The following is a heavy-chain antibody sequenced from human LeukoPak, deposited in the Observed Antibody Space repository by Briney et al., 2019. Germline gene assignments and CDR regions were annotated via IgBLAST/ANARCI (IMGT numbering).Heavy chain of an antibody. CDR3: AREIVVFNYFDY. CDR1: GFTFSNAW. V-gene: IGHV3-7*01. CDR2: IKQDGSEK. J-gene: IGHJ4*02. Sequence: GSLXLXCAASGFTFSNAWMSWVRQAPGKGLEWVANIKQDGSEKYYVDSVKGRFTISRDNAKNSLYLQRNRLRDEDTAVYYCAREIVVFNYFDYWGQGTLVTVSS. D-gene: IGHD3-22*01.